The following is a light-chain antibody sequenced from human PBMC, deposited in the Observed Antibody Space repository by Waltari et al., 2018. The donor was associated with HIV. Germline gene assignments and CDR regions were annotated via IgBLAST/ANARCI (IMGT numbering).Light chain of an antibody. Sequence: QSVLTQPPSVSAAPGQKVIISCSGSSSNIGNNYVSWYQHHPGTAPKLLIYENNKRTSGIPDRFSGSKSGTSATLGITGLQTGDEADYYCETWDSSLSAGVFGGGTKLTVL. CDR2: ENN. CDR1: SSNIGNNY. J-gene: IGLJ2*01. V-gene: IGLV1-51*02. CDR3: ETWDSSLSAGV.